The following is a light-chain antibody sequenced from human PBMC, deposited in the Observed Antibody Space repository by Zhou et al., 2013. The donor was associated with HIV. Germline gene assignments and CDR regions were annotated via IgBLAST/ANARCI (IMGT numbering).Light chain of an antibody. CDR3: QQYGSSPSLT. CDR1: QSVTGSF. CDR2: GTS. V-gene: IGKV3-20*01. Sequence: EIVLTQSPGTLSLSPGERATLSCRASQSVTGSFLAWYQRRPGQAPRLLIYGTSDRATGVPDRFSGSGSGTDFTLTISRLEPEDFAVYYCQQYGSSPSLTFGGGTKVEIK. J-gene: IGKJ4*01.